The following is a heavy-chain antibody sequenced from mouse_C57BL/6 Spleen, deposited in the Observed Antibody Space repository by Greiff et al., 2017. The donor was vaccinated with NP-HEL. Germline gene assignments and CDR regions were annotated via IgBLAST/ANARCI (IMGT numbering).Heavy chain of an antibody. CDR3: ARRALLWLPFAY. V-gene: IGHV1-18*01. Sequence: VQLKESGPELVKPGASVKIPCKASGYTFTDYNMDWVKQSHGTSLEWIGDINPNNGGTIYNQKFKGKATLTVDKSSSTAYMELRSLTSEDTAVYYCARRALLWLPFAYWGQGTLVTVSA. J-gene: IGHJ3*01. D-gene: IGHD2-2*01. CDR2: INPNNGGT. CDR1: GYTFTDYN.